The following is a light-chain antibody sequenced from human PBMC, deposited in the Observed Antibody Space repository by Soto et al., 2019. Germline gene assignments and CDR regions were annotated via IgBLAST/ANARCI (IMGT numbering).Light chain of an antibody. CDR1: QSIGSN. Sequence: EIVMTQSPATLSVSPGERATLSCRASQSIGSNLAWYQQKPGQAPRLLIYAASIRATGFPARFSGSGSGTEFTPTISGLQSDDFGVCFCQQYHNWPPWTFGHGTKVEIK. CDR2: AAS. V-gene: IGKV3-15*01. CDR3: QQYHNWPPWT. J-gene: IGKJ1*01.